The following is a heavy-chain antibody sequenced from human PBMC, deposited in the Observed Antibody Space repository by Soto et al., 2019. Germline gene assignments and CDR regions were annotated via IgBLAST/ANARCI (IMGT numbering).Heavy chain of an antibody. Sequence: SETLSLTCTVSGGSISSTSYYWGWIRQPPGKGLEWIGSMYYSGSTYYNPSPKSRVTISVDTSKNQLSLKLSSVTASDTAVYYCARHPYSAPYIVVVASAIVLDAFDIWGQGTMVTVSS. CDR1: GGSISSTSYY. CDR2: MYYSGST. CDR3: ARHPYSAPYIVVVASAIVLDAFDI. J-gene: IGHJ3*02. D-gene: IGHD2-2*01. V-gene: IGHV4-39*01.